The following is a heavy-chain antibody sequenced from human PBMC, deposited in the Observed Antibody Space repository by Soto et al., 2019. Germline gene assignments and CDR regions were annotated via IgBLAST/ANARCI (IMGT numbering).Heavy chain of an antibody. CDR3: ARDMAPYSSSWYSCDY. CDR1: GFTFSSYG. D-gene: IGHD6-13*01. J-gene: IGHJ4*02. CDR2: IWYDGSNK. Sequence: QVQLVESGGGVVQPGRSLRLSCAASGFTFSSYGMHWVRQAPGKGLEWVAVIWYDGSNKYYADSVKGRFTISRDNSKNTLYLQMNSLRAEDTAVYYCARDMAPYSSSWYSCDYWGQGTLVTVSS. V-gene: IGHV3-33*01.